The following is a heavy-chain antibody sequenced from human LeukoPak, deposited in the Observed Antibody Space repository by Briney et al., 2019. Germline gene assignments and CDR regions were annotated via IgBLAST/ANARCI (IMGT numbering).Heavy chain of an antibody. CDR3: AKQLGYCSDGSCYFPY. CDR1: GFTFSSYA. CDR2: ISYDGSNK. V-gene: IGHV3-30-3*02. D-gene: IGHD2-15*01. J-gene: IGHJ4*02. Sequence: GGSLRLSCAASGFTFSSYAMHWVRQAPGKGLGWVAVISYDGSNKYYADSVKSRFTISRDNSRNTLYLQMNSLRAEDTAVYYCAKQLGYCSDGSCYFPYWGQGTLVTVSS.